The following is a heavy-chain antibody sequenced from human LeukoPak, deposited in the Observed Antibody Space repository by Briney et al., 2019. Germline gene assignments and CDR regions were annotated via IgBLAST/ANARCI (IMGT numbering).Heavy chain of an antibody. J-gene: IGHJ3*02. Sequence: RAGRSLRLSCAASGFTFSSYGMQWVRQAPGKGLEWVAVIWYDGSNKYYADSVKGRFTISRDNSKNTLYLQMNSLRAGDTAVYYCARYSKGGVVTAIIDAFDIWGQGTMVTVSS. CDR3: ARYSKGGVVTAIIDAFDI. D-gene: IGHD2-21*02. CDR2: IWYDGSNK. V-gene: IGHV3-33*01. CDR1: GFTFSSYG.